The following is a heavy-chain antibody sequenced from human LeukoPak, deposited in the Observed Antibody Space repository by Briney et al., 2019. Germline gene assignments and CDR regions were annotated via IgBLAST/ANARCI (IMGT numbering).Heavy chain of an antibody. CDR2: INHSGST. Sequence: SETLSLTCAVYGGSFSGYYWSWIRQPPGKGLEWIGEINHSGSTNYNPSLKSRVTISVDTSKNQFSLKLSSVTAADTAVYYCARGAGSSWAYYYYYCMDVWGKGTTVTVSS. J-gene: IGHJ6*03. CDR1: GGSFSGYY. D-gene: IGHD6-13*01. V-gene: IGHV4-34*01. CDR3: ARGAGSSWAYYYYYCMDV.